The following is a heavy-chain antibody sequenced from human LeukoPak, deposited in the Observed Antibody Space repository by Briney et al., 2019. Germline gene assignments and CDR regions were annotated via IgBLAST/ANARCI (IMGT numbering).Heavy chain of an antibody. CDR3: AKAPDYSNSRRSGDY. D-gene: IGHD4-11*01. Sequence: PGRSLRLSCAASGFTFSSYGMHWVRQAPGKGLEWVAVISYDGSNKYYADSVKGRFTISRDNSKNTLYLQMNSLRAEDTAVYYCAKAPDYSNSRRSGDYWGQGTLVTVSS. V-gene: IGHV3-30*18. J-gene: IGHJ4*02. CDR1: GFTFSSYG. CDR2: ISYDGSNK.